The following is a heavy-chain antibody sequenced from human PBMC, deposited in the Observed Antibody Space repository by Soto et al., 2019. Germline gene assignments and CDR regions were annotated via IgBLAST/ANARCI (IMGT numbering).Heavy chain of an antibody. CDR2: IKQDGSEK. V-gene: IGHV3-7*01. J-gene: IGHJ3*02. Sequence: GASVKVSCAASGFTFSSYWMSWVRQAPGKGLEWVANIKQDGSEKYYVDSVKGRFTISRDNAKSSLYLQMNSLRAEDTAVYYCARGRYAFDIWGQGTMVTVSS. CDR3: ARGRYAFDI. CDR1: GFTFSSYW.